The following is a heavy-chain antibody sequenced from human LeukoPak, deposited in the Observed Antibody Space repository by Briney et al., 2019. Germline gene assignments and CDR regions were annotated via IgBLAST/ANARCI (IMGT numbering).Heavy chain of an antibody. CDR2: IYTSGST. CDR3: ARVMYDYVWGSYRHDAFDI. Sequence: SQTLSLTCTVSGGSISSGSYYWSWIRQPAGKGLEWIGRIYTSGSTNYNPSLKSRVTISVDTSKNQFSLKLSSVTAAATAGSYCARVMYDYVWGSYRHDAFDIWGQGTMVTVSS. J-gene: IGHJ3*02. CDR1: GGSISSGSYY. D-gene: IGHD3-16*02. V-gene: IGHV4-61*02.